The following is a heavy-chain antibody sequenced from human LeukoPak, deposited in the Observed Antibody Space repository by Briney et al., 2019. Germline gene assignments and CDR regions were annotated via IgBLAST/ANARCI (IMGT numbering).Heavy chain of an antibody. CDR3: ARGDDYGAYDNAGYFDY. Sequence: PSETLSLTCTVSGGSISSGGYYWSWIRQHPGKGLEWIGYIYYSGSTYYNPSLKSRVTISVDTSKNQFSLQLNSVTPEDTAVYYCARGDDYGAYDNAGYFDYWGQGTLVTVSS. CDR2: IYYSGST. CDR1: GGSISSGGYY. D-gene: IGHD4-17*01. J-gene: IGHJ4*02. V-gene: IGHV4-31*03.